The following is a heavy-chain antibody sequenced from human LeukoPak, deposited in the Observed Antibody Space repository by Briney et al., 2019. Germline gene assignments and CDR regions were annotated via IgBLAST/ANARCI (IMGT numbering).Heavy chain of an antibody. Sequence: PGGSLRLSCAASGFTFSSYAMSWVRQAPGKGLEWVSAISGSGGSTYYADSVKGRFTISRDNSKNTLYLQMNSLRAEDTAVYYCAKDFYSPGDGSQIDELVFDYWGQGTLVTVSS. CDR2: ISGSGGST. CDR1: GFTFSSYA. V-gene: IGHV3-23*01. J-gene: IGHJ4*02. CDR3: AKDFYSPGDGSQIDELVFDY. D-gene: IGHD5-24*01.